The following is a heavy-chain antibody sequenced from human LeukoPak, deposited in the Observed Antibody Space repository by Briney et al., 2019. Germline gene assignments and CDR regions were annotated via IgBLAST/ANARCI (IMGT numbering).Heavy chain of an antibody. CDR2: ISSNGGST. V-gene: IGHV3-64*01. D-gene: IGHD3-22*01. Sequence: GSLSLSCAASGFPFSSYAMHWVRQAPGKGPEYVSAISSNGGSTYYANSVRGRFTISRDNSKNTLYLQMGSLRAEDMAVYYCAREYYDSSGYYPDWGQGTLVTVSS. CDR1: GFPFSSYA. CDR3: AREYYDSSGYYPD. J-gene: IGHJ4*02.